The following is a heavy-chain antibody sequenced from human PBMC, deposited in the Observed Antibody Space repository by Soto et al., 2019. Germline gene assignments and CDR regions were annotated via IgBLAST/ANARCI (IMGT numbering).Heavy chain of an antibody. V-gene: IGHV3-74*01. CDR1: GFTLSNYW. CDR3: ARVPYCSSSSCYSYFDS. J-gene: IGHJ4*02. D-gene: IGHD2-2*01. CDR2: ISSDGSST. Sequence: EVQLVESGGGLVQPGGSLRLSCAASGFTLSNYWMHWARQAPGKGLVWVSRISSDGSSTNYADSVKGRFTISRDNAKNTLHLQMNSLRAEDKAVYYCARVPYCSSSSCYSYFDSWGQGTLVTVSS.